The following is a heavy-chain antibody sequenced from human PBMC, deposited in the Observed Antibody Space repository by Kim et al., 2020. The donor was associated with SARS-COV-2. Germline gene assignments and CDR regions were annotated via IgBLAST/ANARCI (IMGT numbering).Heavy chain of an antibody. J-gene: IGHJ6*02. V-gene: IGHV3-48*02. D-gene: IGHD3-10*01. CDR3: ARDHGGHMVRGVLYYYYYYCMDG. CDR1: GFTFSSYS. CDR2: ISSSSSTI. Sequence: GGSLRLSCAASGFTFSSYSMNWVRQAPGKGLEWVSYISSSSSTIYYADSVKGRFTISRDNAKNSLYLQMNSLRDEDTAVYYCARDHGGHMVRGVLYYYYYYCMDGWGQGTTVTVSS.